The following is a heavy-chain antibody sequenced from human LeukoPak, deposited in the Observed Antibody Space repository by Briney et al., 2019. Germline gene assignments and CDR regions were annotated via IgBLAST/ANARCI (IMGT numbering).Heavy chain of an antibody. V-gene: IGHV3-23*01. CDR3: AKGPRGGVATIYY. CDR1: GFDLTRHA. J-gene: IGHJ4*02. D-gene: IGHD5-12*01. Sequence: GGSLRLSCAASGFDLTRHAMSWVRQTPGKGLEWVSDIRSDSFTATYADSVKGRFTISRDNSKKTLYLQMNSLRVEDTAVYYCAKGPRGGVATIYYWGQGTLVTVSS. CDR2: IRSDSFTA.